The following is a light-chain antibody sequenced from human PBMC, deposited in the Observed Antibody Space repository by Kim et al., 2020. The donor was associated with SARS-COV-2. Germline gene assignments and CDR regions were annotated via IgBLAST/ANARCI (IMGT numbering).Light chain of an antibody. J-gene: IGLJ7*01. CDR2: KDS. V-gene: IGLV3-25*03. Sequence: SYELTQPPSVSVSPGQTARITCSGDALPKQYAYWYQQKPGQAPVLVIYKDSERPSGIPERFSGSNSGTTVTLTISGVQAEDEAVYYCQSADSSGTYKVFGGGTQLTVL. CDR3: QSADSSGTYKV. CDR1: ALPKQY.